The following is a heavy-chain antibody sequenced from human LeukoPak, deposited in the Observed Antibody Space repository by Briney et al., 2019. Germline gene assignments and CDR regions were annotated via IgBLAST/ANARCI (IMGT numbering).Heavy chain of an antibody. J-gene: IGHJ4*02. V-gene: IGHV1-2*02. D-gene: IGHD3-10*01. CDR1: VYTFTVYY. Sequence: ASVTVSFMTSVYTFTVYYIHWMRQAPGQGGEGVGWINCNNGDTIYAQKFEGRVTVTRDTSISTAYMELSRLEYDDTAVYYCARNGEIWGQGTLVTVSS. CDR3: ARNGEI. CDR2: INCNNGDT.